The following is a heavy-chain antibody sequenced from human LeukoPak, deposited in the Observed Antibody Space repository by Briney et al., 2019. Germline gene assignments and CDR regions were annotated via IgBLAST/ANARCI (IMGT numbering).Heavy chain of an antibody. CDR3: ARYCSSTSCYFFDY. CDR2: IYYSGST. Sequence: SETLSLTCTVSGGSISSGGYYWSWIRQHPGKGLEWIGYIYYSGSTHYNPSLKSRVTISVDTSKNQFSLKLSSVTAADTAVYYCARYCSSTSCYFFDYWGQGTLVTVSS. V-gene: IGHV4-31*03. CDR1: GGSISSGGYY. D-gene: IGHD2-2*01. J-gene: IGHJ4*02.